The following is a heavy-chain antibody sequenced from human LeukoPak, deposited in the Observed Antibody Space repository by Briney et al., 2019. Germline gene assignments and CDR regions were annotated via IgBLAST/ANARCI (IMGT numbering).Heavy chain of an antibody. CDR3: ARGRPPPDSNVLKWFGEQGFDY. CDR2: IYTSGSI. V-gene: IGHV4-4*07. Sequence: SETLSLTCTVSGGPISTYYWSWIRQPAGKGLEWIGRIYTSGSIIYNPSLKSRVTISVDPSKNQFSLKLSSVTAADTAVYYCARGRPPPDSNVLKWFGEQGFDYWGQGTLVTVSS. D-gene: IGHD3-10*01. CDR1: GGPISTYY. J-gene: IGHJ4*02.